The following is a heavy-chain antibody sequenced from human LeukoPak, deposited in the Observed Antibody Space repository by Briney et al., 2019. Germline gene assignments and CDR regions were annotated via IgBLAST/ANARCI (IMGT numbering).Heavy chain of an antibody. D-gene: IGHD2-2*01. CDR2: IKQDGSEK. Sequence: GGSLTLSCTGSTLTLNNYWISWVRQAPGKGLEWVANIKQDGSEKYHVDSVKGRFTISRDNAKNSLYLQMNSLGTGDTAVYYCATDRPSLGFYFDCWGQGTLVTVSS. J-gene: IGHJ4*02. CDR1: TLTLNNYW. CDR3: ATDRPSLGFYFDC. V-gene: IGHV3-7*05.